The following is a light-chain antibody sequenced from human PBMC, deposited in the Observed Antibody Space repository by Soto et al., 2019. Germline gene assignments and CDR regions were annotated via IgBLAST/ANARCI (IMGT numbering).Light chain of an antibody. CDR2: GNS. V-gene: IGLV1-40*01. CDR1: SSNIGAGYD. CDR3: QSYDSSLSGVV. Sequence: QSVLTQPPSVSGAPGQRVTSSCTGSSSNIGAGYDVHWYQQLPGTAPKLLIYGNSNRPSGVPDRFSGSKSGTSASLAITGLQAEDEADYYCQSYDSSLSGVVFGGVTKLTVL. J-gene: IGLJ2*01.